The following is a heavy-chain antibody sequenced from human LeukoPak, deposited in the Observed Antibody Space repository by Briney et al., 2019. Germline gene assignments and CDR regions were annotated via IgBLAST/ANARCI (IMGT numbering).Heavy chain of an antibody. CDR2: IYYSGST. Sequence: KTSETLSLTCTVSGGSISSYYWSWIRQPPGKGLEWIGYIYYSGSTNYNPSLKSRVTISVDKSKNQFSLKLSSVTAADTAVYYCARGYEYRFDPWGQGTLVTVSS. J-gene: IGHJ5*02. D-gene: IGHD6-6*01. CDR3: ARGYEYRFDP. V-gene: IGHV4-59*08. CDR1: GGSISSYY.